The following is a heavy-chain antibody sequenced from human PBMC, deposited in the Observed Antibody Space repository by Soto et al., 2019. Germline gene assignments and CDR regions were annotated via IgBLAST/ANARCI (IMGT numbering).Heavy chain of an antibody. V-gene: IGHV1-3*01. CDR3: ARAVAVPADFDY. Sequence: ASVKVSCKASGYTFTGYAMHWVRQAPGQRLEWMGWINAGNGNTKYSQKYQGRVTITRDTSASTAYMELSSLRSEDTAVYYCARAVAVPADFDYWGPGTLVTVSS. CDR1: GYTFTGYA. J-gene: IGHJ4*02. D-gene: IGHD6-19*01. CDR2: INAGNGNT.